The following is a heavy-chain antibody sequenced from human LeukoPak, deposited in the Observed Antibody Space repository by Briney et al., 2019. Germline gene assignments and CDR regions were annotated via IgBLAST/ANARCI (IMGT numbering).Heavy chain of an antibody. CDR1: GFTFSSYV. CDR3: AKGISADGYNFERGADY. Sequence: PGGSLRLSCAASGFTFSSYVMTWVRQAPGKGLEWVSSVGGDGRVTYYADSAKGRLTISRDNSKNTIFLQMNSLRVEDTAVYYCAKGISADGYNFERGADYWGQGAQVIVSS. J-gene: IGHJ4*02. D-gene: IGHD5-24*01. V-gene: IGHV3-23*01. CDR2: VGGDGRVT.